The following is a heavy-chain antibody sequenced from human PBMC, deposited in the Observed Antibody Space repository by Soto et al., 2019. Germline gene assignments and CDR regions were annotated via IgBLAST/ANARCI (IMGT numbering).Heavy chain of an antibody. D-gene: IGHD2-15*01. J-gene: IGHJ4*02. V-gene: IGHV4-39*01. CDR1: GGSISSSSYY. CDR2: IYYSGST. Sequence: QLQLQESGPGLVKPSETLSLTCTVSGGSISSSSYYWGWIRQPPGKGLEWIGSIYYSGSTYYNPSLKSRVTLSVDTSKTQFSLKLSSVTAADTAVYYCASRYCSGGSCYSGFDYWGQGTLVTVSS. CDR3: ASRYCSGGSCYSGFDY.